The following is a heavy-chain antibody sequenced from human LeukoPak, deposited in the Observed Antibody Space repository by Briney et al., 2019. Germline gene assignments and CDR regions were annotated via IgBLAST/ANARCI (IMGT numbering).Heavy chain of an antibody. V-gene: IGHV3-23*01. J-gene: IGHJ4*02. CDR3: AKDLKRSYCSSTSCYTWFDY. CDR2: ISGSGGST. CDR1: GFTFNSYA. Sequence: PGGSLRLSCAASGFTFNSYAMSWVRQAPGKGLEWVSAISGSGGSTYYADSVKGRFTISRDNSKNTLYLQMNSLRAEDTAVYYCAKDLKRSYCSSTSCYTWFDYWGQGTLVTVSS. D-gene: IGHD2-2*02.